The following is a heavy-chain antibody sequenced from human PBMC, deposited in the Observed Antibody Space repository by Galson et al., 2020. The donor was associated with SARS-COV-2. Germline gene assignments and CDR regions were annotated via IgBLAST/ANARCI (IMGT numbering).Heavy chain of an antibody. CDR2: INPNSGGT. CDR1: GYTITGYY. J-gene: IGHJ4*02. D-gene: IGHD5-12*01. CDR3: AKVSAGYSEMLTFDY. Sequence: ASVKVSCKASGYTITGYYHWVRQTPGQGLEWMGWINPNSGGTKYAQQFQGRVTMTRDTSISTAYMELSRLTFDDTAVYYCAKVSAGYSEMLTFDYWGQGTLVTVSS. V-gene: IGHV1-2*02.